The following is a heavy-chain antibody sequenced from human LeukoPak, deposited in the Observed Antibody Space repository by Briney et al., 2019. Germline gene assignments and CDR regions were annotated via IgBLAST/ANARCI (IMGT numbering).Heavy chain of an antibody. CDR1: GFTFSSYA. CDR2: ISGSGGST. V-gene: IGHV3-23*01. Sequence: QPGGSLRLSCAASGFTFSSYAMSWARQAPGKGLECVSAISGSGGSTYYADSVKGRFTISRDNSKNTLYLQMNSLRAEDTAVYYCANSLGVGAPFDYWGKGTLVTVSS. D-gene: IGHD3-10*01. CDR3: ANSLGVGAPFDY. J-gene: IGHJ4*02.